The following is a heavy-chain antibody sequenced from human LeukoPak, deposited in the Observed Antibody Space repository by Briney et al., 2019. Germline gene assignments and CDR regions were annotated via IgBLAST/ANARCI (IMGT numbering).Heavy chain of an antibody. CDR1: GFTFSSYA. J-gene: IGHJ4*02. V-gene: IGHV3-30*04. Sequence: GGSLRLSCAASGFTFSSYAMHWVRQAPGKGLEWVAVISYDGSNKYYANSVKGRFTISRDNSKNTLYLQMNSLRAEDTAVYYCARVRGSGGDYFDYWGQGTLVTVSS. CDR3: ARVRGSGGDYFDY. CDR2: ISYDGSNK. D-gene: IGHD6-19*01.